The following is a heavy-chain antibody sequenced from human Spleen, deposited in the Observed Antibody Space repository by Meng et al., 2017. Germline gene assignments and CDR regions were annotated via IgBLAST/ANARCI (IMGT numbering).Heavy chain of an antibody. V-gene: IGHV1-2*06. CDR3: ARPGVAGTKNWFDP. J-gene: IGHJ5*02. Sequence: QVQVVQAGAEVKKPGASVKVSCKASGYTFTGYYMHWVRQAPGQGLEWMGRINPNSGGTNYAQKFQGRVTMTRNTSISTAYMELSSLRSEDTAVYYCARPGVAGTKNWFDPWGQGTLVTVSS. CDR2: INPNSGGT. D-gene: IGHD6-19*01. CDR1: GYTFTGYY.